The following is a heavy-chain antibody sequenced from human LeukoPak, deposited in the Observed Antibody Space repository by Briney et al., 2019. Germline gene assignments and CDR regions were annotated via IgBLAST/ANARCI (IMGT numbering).Heavy chain of an antibody. Sequence: GGSMRLSCAASEFTFNNYWMHWVRQAPGKGLVWVSRINSDGSHTDYADSVKGRFTISRDNAKNTLYLQMNSLRAEDTAVYYCASHSTFVGGATESIDYWGQGTLVTVSS. D-gene: IGHD1-26*01. V-gene: IGHV3-74*01. CDR1: EFTFNNYW. CDR3: ASHSTFVGGATESIDY. J-gene: IGHJ4*02. CDR2: INSDGSHT.